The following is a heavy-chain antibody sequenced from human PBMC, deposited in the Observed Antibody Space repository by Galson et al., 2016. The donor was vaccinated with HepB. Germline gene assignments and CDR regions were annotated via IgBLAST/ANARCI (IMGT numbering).Heavy chain of an antibody. CDR3: ARARSWGGYYFDN. V-gene: IGHV3-30*03. J-gene: IGHJ4*02. D-gene: IGHD3-16*01. Sequence: SLRLSCAASGFSFSRFAMHWVRQAPGKGLEWVALISYDGTTQFSADSLKGRFTISRDNSKNTPYLQMNSLRVEDTAVYYCARARSWGGYYFDNWGQGTLVTVSS. CDR2: ISYDGTTQ. CDR1: GFSFSRFA.